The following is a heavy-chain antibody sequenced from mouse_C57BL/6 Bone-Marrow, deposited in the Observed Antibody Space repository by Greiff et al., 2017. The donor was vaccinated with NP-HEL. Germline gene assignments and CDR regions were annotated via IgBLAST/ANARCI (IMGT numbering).Heavy chain of an antibody. CDR3: ARSEDYYGSYYFDY. CDR2: IYPGDGDT. Sequence: QVQLKESGAELVKPGASVKISCKASGYAFSSYWMNWVKQRPGKGLEWIGQIYPGDGDTNYNGKFKGKATLTADKSSSTAYMQLSSLTSEDSAVYFCARSEDYYGSYYFDYWGQGTTLTVSS. CDR1: GYAFSSYW. J-gene: IGHJ2*01. V-gene: IGHV1-80*01. D-gene: IGHD1-1*01.